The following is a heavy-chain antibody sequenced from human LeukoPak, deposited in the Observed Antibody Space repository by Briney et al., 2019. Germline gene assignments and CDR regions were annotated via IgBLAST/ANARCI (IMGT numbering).Heavy chain of an antibody. Sequence: SETLSLTCTVSGGSIITYYWSWIRQPPGKGLEWIGYIDYSGATNYNPSLKSRVTMSVDTSKHQFSLKLSSVTAADTAVYYCARVGSYCFEYWGQGTLVSVSS. V-gene: IGHV4-59*01. CDR3: ARVGSYCFEY. D-gene: IGHD3-10*01. J-gene: IGHJ4*02. CDR2: IDYSGAT. CDR1: GGSIITYY.